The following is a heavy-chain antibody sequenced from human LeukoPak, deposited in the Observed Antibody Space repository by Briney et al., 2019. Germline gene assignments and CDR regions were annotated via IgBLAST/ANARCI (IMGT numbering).Heavy chain of an antibody. CDR1: GFTFSSYS. CDR3: ARVRMRHGYYDSSGHDY. D-gene: IGHD3-22*01. CDR2: ISSSSSYI. J-gene: IGHJ4*02. Sequence: GGSLRLSCAASGFTFSSYSMNWVRQAPGKGLEWVSSISSSSSYIYYADPVKGRFTISRDNAKNSLYLQMNSLRAEDTAVYYCARVRMRHGYYDSSGHDYWGQGTLVTVSS. V-gene: IGHV3-21*01.